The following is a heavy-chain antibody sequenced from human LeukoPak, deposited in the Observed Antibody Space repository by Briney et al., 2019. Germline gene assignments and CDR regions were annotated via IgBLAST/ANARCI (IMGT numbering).Heavy chain of an antibody. CDR3: AKENILEYSSSDY. Sequence: GGSLRLSCAGSGYTFSSYSMSWVRQAPGKGLEWVSAISGSGGRTYYADSVKGRFTISRDNSKNTLYLQMNSLRAEDTAVYYCAKENILEYSSSDYWGQGTLVTVSS. D-gene: IGHD6-19*01. J-gene: IGHJ4*02. CDR2: ISGSGGRT. CDR1: GYTFSSYS. V-gene: IGHV3-23*01.